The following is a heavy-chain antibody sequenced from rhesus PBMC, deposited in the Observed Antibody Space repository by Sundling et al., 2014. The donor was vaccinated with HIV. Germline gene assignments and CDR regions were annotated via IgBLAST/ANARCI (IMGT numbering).Heavy chain of an antibody. D-gene: IGHD1-38*01. CDR3: ARGPGYYYGLDS. Sequence: QVQLQESGPGLVKPSETLSLTCAVSGGSISSNYWSWIRQPPGKGLEWIGRISASGRNTDYNPSLKTRVTISTDTSKNQFSLKLTSVTVADTAVYFCARGPGYYYGLDSWGQGVVVTVSS. CDR2: ISASGRNT. J-gene: IGHJ6*01. V-gene: IGHV4-173*01. CDR1: GGSISSNY.